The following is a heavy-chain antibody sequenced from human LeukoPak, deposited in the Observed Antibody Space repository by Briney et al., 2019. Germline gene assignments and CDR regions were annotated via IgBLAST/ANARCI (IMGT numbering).Heavy chain of an antibody. CDR3: ARGSVGKEWLRFVEIDY. CDR1: GFTFSSYA. J-gene: IGHJ4*02. V-gene: IGHV3-64D*06. Sequence: PGGSLRLSCSASGFTFSSYAMHWVRQAPGKGLEYVSAISSNGGSTYYADSVKGRFTISRDNSKNTLYLQMSSLRAEDTAVYYCARGSVGKEWLRFVEIDYWGQGTLVTVSS. D-gene: IGHD5-12*01. CDR2: ISSNGGST.